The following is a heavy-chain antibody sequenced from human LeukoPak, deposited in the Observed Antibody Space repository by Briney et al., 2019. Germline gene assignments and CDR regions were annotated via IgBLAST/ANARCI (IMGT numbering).Heavy chain of an antibody. V-gene: IGHV3-30*04. CDR3: AKDDAVAGSLDY. CDR1: GFTFSSYA. D-gene: IGHD6-19*01. J-gene: IGHJ4*02. Sequence: DPGGSLRLSCAASGFTFSSYAMHWVRQAPGKGLEWVAVISYDGSNKYYADSVKGRFTISRDNSKNTLYLQMNSLRAEDTAVYYCAKDDAVAGSLDYWGQGTLVTVSS. CDR2: ISYDGSNK.